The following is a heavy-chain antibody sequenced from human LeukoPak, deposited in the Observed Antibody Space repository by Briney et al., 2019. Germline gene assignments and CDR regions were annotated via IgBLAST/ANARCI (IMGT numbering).Heavy chain of an antibody. CDR3: ARHFFDAYSTYGFDY. Sequence: GEALKTSCWGAGCSFTSDWNCWGRQMPGEGREWWGIIYPDDCDPHYSPSFQGQVTISADKSINPAYLQWSSLNASDTAMYYCARHFFDAYSTYGFDYWGQGTLVTVSS. CDR2: IYPDDCDP. V-gene: IGHV5-51*01. J-gene: IGHJ4*02. CDR1: GCSFTSDW. D-gene: IGHD4-11*01.